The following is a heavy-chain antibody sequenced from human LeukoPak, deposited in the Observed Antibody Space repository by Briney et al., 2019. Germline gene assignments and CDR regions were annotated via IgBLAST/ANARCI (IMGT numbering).Heavy chain of an antibody. CDR1: GGTFSSYA. V-gene: IGHV1-69*05. D-gene: IGHD2-2*03. Sequence: GASVKVSCKASGGTFSSYAISWVRQAPGQGLEWMGRIIPIFGTANYAQKFQGRVTITTDESTSTAYMELSSVRSEDTAVYYCARDQLDIVVVPAAMRDYYYYMDVWGKGTTVTVSS. CDR3: ARDQLDIVVVPAAMRDYYYYMDV. J-gene: IGHJ6*03. CDR2: IIPIFGTA.